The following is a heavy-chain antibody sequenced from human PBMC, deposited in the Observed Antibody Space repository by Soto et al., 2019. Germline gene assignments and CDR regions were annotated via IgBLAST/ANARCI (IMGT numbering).Heavy chain of an antibody. J-gene: IGHJ6*02. CDR1: GFTFSDYY. CDR3: ARDTQEVWSGYLPRYYYYGLDV. CDR2: ISSSGDTI. V-gene: IGHV3-11*01. Sequence: QVQLVESGGGLVKPGGSLRLSCAASGFTFSDYYMSWIRQTPGKGLEWVSYISSSGDTIYYADSVKGRFTLSRDNAKNSLYPQMKSLRAEDTAVYYCARDTQEVWSGYLPRYYYYGLDVWGQGTTVTVSS. D-gene: IGHD3-3*01.